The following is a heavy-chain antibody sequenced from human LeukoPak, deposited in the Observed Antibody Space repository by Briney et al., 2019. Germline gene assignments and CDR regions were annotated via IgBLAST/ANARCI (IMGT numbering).Heavy chain of an antibody. CDR2: ISSSSSYI. Sequence: GGSLRLSCAASGFTSSSYSMNWVRQAPGKGLEWVSSISSSSSYIYYADSVKGRFTISRDNAKNSLYLQMNSLRAEDTAVYYCARQPGHDYYYGMDVWGKGTTVTVSS. CDR1: GFTSSSYS. CDR3: ARQPGHDYYYGMDV. J-gene: IGHJ6*04. V-gene: IGHV3-21*01.